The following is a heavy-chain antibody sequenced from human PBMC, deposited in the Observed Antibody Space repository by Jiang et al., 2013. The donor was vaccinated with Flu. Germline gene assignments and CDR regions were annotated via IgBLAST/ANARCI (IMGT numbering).Heavy chain of an antibody. CDR1: GDSVSSNSAA. CDR3: ARDRQGSDSPYQDYYDSSGYYYFDY. D-gene: IGHD3-22*01. Sequence: QTLSLTCAISGDSVSSNSAAWNWIRQSPSRGLEWLGRTYYRSKWYNDYAVSVKSRITINPDTSKNQFSLQLNSVTPEDTAVYYCARDRQGSDSPYQDYYDSSGYYYFDYWGQGTLVTVSS. CDR2: TYYRSKWYN. V-gene: IGHV6-1*01. J-gene: IGHJ4*02.